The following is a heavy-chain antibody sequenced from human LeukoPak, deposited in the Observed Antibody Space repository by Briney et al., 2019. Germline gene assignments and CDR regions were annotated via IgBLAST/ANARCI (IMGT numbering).Heavy chain of an antibody. CDR2: ISYDGSNK. CDR1: GFTFSSYG. Sequence: PGGSLRLSFAASGFTFSSYGMHWVRQAPGKGLEWVAVISYDGSNKYYADSVKGRFTISRDNSKNTLYLQMDSLRAEDTAVYYCAKEVEVVVAALDYWGQGTLVTVSS. J-gene: IGHJ4*02. CDR3: AKEVEVVVAALDY. D-gene: IGHD2-15*01. V-gene: IGHV3-30*18.